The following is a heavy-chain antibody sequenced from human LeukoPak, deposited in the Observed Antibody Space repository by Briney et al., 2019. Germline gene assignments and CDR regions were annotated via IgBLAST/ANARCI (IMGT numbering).Heavy chain of an antibody. V-gene: IGHV3-30*02. CDR2: IRYDGSNK. CDR3: AKIRDGYNWTPRDY. J-gene: IGHJ4*02. Sequence: PGGSLRLSCAASGFTFSSYGMHWVRQAPGKGLEWVAFIRYDGSNKYYADSVKGRFTIFRDNSKNTLYLQMNSLRAEDTAVYYCAKIRDGYNWTPRDYWGQGTLVTVSS. D-gene: IGHD5-24*01. CDR1: GFTFSSYG.